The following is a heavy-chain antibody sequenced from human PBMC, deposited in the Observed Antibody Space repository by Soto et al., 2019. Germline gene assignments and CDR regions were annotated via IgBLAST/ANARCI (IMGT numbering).Heavy chain of an antibody. CDR2: INHSGTT. V-gene: IGHV4-34*01. J-gene: IGHJ6*02. D-gene: IGHD2-21*02. CDR3: ARADRTLVTSYGLDV. Sequence: LSLTCAVSGGSFSGFYWTWIRQPPGEGLEWIGEINHSGTTNFNPSLRSRLTISLDSSKKHFSLKLTSMTAADAAVYYCARADRTLVTSYGLDVWGQGTTVTVS. CDR1: GGSFSGFY.